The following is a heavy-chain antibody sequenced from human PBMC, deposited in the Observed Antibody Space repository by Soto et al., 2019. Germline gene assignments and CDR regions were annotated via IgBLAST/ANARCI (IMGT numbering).Heavy chain of an antibody. CDR1: GGSISSSSYY. D-gene: IGHD3-9*01. CDR2: IYYSGST. Sequence: QLQLQESGPGLVKPSETLSLTCTVSGGSISSSSYYWGWIRQPPGKGLEWIGSIYYSGSTYYNPSLKRRVTISVDTSKNQFSLKLSSVTAADTAVYYCARQQLVINWFDPWGQGTLVTVSS. J-gene: IGHJ5*02. V-gene: IGHV4-39*01. CDR3: ARQQLVINWFDP.